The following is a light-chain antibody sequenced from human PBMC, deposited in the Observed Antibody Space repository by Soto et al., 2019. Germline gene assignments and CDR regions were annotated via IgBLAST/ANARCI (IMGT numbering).Light chain of an antibody. V-gene: IGKV3-15*01. CDR1: QSVNSN. CDR2: RAS. Sequence: EIVMTQSPATLSVSPGERATLSCRASQSVNSNLAWYQQKPGQAPRLLIYRASTRATGLPARFSGSGSGTEFTLTISSLQSEDFAVYYCQQFSNWPRTFGQGTKVEIK. CDR3: QQFSNWPRT. J-gene: IGKJ1*01.